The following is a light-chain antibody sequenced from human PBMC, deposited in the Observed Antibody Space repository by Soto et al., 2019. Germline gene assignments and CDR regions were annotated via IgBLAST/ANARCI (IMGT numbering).Light chain of an antibody. Sequence: QSVLPQPASVYGSPGQSITISCTGTSSDVGSYNLVSWYQQHPGKAPKLMIYEVSKRPSGVSNRFSGSKSGNTASLTISGLQAEDEADYYCCSYAGSSPPFVFGTGTKVTVL. CDR2: EVS. CDR1: SSDVGSYNL. J-gene: IGLJ1*01. CDR3: CSYAGSSPPFV. V-gene: IGLV2-23*02.